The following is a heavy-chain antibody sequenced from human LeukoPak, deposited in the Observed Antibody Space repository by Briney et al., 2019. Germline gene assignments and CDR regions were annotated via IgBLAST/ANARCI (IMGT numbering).Heavy chain of an antibody. V-gene: IGHV3-23*01. CDR2: ISGSGGST. J-gene: IGHJ4*02. CDR3: AKARYFDWLFITDY. CDR1: GFTFSSYA. D-gene: IGHD3-9*01. Sequence: PGGSLRLSCAASGFTFSSYAMSWVRQAPGKGLEWVSAISGSGGSTYYADSVKGRFTISRDNSKNTLYLQMNSLRAEDTAVYYCAKARYFDWLFITDYWGQGTLVTVSS.